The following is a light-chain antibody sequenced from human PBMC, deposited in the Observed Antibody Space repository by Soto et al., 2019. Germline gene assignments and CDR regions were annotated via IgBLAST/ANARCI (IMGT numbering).Light chain of an antibody. Sequence: QSVLTQPASVSGSPGQSITISCTGTSSDVGGYNYVSWYQQHPGKAPKLMIYEVSNRPSGISTRFSGSKSGNTASLTISGLQAEDEAYYYGNSYTGSNSWVFGGGTQLTVL. V-gene: IGLV2-14*01. J-gene: IGLJ3*02. CDR1: SSDVGGYNY. CDR2: EVS. CDR3: NSYTGSNSWV.